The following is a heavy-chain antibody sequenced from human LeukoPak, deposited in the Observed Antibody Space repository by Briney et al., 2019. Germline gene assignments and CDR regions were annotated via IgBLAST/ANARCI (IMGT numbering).Heavy chain of an antibody. Sequence: SETLSLTCIVSDDSISYNYWSWIRQSAGKGLELIGRIYYTGSTSYNPSLRSRVTMSVDTSKNQFSLMLSSVTAADTAVYYCARGLSGDSYGFEYWGQGTLVTVSS. CDR3: ARGLSGDSYGFEY. CDR2: IYYTGST. V-gene: IGHV4-4*07. CDR1: DDSISYNY. J-gene: IGHJ4*02. D-gene: IGHD5-18*01.